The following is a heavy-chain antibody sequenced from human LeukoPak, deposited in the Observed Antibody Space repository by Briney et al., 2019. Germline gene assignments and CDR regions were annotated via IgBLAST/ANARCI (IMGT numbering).Heavy chain of an antibody. J-gene: IGHJ4*02. CDR1: GFTFSSYS. CDR3: ARARTTVTSNFGY. V-gene: IGHV3-48*04. D-gene: IGHD4-17*01. CDR2: ISSSSSTI. Sequence: GGSLRLSCAASGFTFSSYSMNWVRQAPWKGLEWVSYISSSSSTIYYADSVKSRFTISRDNAKNSLYLQMNSLRAEDTAVYYCARARTTVTSNFGYWGQGTLVTVSS.